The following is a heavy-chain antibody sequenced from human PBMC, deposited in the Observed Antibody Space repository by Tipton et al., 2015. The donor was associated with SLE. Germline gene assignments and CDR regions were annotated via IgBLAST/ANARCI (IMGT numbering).Heavy chain of an antibody. Sequence: TLSLTCAVNGESSSGYYWSWIRQSPGKALEWIGDIHDSGHSIYNPSLKSRVIISLDTSKNRFSLKLSSVTAADTAVYYCARVFGSGRPPDYWGQGTLVTVSS. V-gene: IGHV4-34*09. J-gene: IGHJ4*02. CDR1: GESSSGYY. CDR3: ARVFGSGRPPDY. D-gene: IGHD3-10*01. CDR2: IHDSGHS.